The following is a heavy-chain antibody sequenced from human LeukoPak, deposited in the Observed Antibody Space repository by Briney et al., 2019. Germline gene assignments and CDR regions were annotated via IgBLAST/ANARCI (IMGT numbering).Heavy chain of an antibody. V-gene: IGHV3-30-3*01. J-gene: IGHJ4*02. CDR1: GFTFSSYA. Sequence: PGRSLRLSCAASGFTFSSYAMHWVRQAPGKGLEWVAVISYDGSNKYYADSVKGRFTISRDNSENTLYLQMNSLRAEDTAVYYCARDVRQWLSFNFDYWGQGTLVTVSS. CDR3: ARDVRQWLSFNFDY. CDR2: ISYDGSNK. D-gene: IGHD6-19*01.